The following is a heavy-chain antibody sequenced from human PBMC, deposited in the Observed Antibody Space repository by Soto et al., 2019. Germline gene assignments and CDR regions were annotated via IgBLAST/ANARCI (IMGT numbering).Heavy chain of an antibody. CDR1: GFTFTTYA. CDR3: AKASRDEVWLTGHRGGYYYYMDV. Sequence: EVQLLESGGGLVQPGGSLRLSCAASGFTFTTYAMSWVRQAPGKGLEWVSGLTGGGGSTYYADSVKGRFTISRDNSKNARYLQMNSLRVEGTAADYCAKASRDEVWLTGHRGGYYYYMDVWGKGTTVTVSS. V-gene: IGHV3-23*01. J-gene: IGHJ6*03. CDR2: LTGGGGST. D-gene: IGHD3-16*01.